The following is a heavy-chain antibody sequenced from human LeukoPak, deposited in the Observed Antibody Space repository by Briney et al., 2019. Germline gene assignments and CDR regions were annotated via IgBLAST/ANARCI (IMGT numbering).Heavy chain of an antibody. CDR2: ISYDGSNK. CDR1: GFTFSSYA. V-gene: IGHV3-30*04. J-gene: IGHJ3*02. Sequence: PGRSLRLSCAASGFTFSSYAMHWVRQAPGKGLEWVAVISYDGSNKYYADSVKGRFTISRDNSKNTLYLQMNSLRAEDTAVYYCARGEAGDYGISDAFDIWGQGTMVTVSS. D-gene: IGHD4-17*01. CDR3: ARGEAGDYGISDAFDI.